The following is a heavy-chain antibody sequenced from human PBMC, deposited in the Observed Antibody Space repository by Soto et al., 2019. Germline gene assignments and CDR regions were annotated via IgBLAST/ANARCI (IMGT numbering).Heavy chain of an antibody. Sequence: GVSVKVSCKASGYTFTIYGISWVRQAPGQGLEWMGWISAYNGNTNYAQKLQGRVTMTTDTSTSTAYMELRSLRSDDTAVYYCAREKGTIAAAGTGWFDPWGQGTLVTVSS. V-gene: IGHV1-18*01. D-gene: IGHD6-13*01. CDR2: ISAYNGNT. J-gene: IGHJ5*02. CDR3: AREKGTIAAAGTGWFDP. CDR1: GYTFTIYG.